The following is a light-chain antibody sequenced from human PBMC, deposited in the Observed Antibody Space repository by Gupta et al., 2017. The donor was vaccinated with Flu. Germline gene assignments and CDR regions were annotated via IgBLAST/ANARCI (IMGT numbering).Light chain of an antibody. CDR1: SSNSGAGYD. Sequence: SSNSGAGYDVHWYQQLPGTAPKLLIFGNSNRPSGVPDRFSGSKSGTSGSLAITGLQAEDEADYYCQSYDNSLSGYVFGTGTTVTVL. V-gene: IGLV1-40*01. CDR2: GNS. J-gene: IGLJ1*01. CDR3: QSYDNSLSGYV.